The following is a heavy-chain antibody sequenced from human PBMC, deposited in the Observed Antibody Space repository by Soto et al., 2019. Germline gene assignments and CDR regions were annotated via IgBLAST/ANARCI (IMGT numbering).Heavy chain of an antibody. CDR3: ARVKGYCSGGSCPWVFGWFDP. CDR2: IYYSGST. V-gene: IGHV4-31*03. Sequence: SETLSLTCTVSGGSISSGGYYWSWIRQHPGKGLEWIGYIYYSGSTYYNPSLKSRVTISVDTSKNQFSLKLSSVTAADTAVYYCARVKGYCSGGSCPWVFGWFDPWGQGTLVTAPQ. CDR1: GGSISSGGYY. D-gene: IGHD2-15*01. J-gene: IGHJ5*02.